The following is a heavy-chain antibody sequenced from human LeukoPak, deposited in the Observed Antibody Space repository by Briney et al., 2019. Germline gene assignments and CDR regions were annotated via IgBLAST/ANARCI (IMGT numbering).Heavy chain of an antibody. Sequence: PGGSLRLSCAASGFTFSRYAIHWVRQAPGKGLKWVAFIRYDGSDKYYADSVKGRFIISRDNSKNTLYLQMNSLRPEDTAVYYCAKDKDGSGIYYKSFDSWGQGTLVTVSS. CDR2: IRYDGSDK. CDR3: AKDKDGSGIYYKSFDS. CDR1: GFTFSRYA. V-gene: IGHV3-30*02. D-gene: IGHD3-10*01. J-gene: IGHJ4*02.